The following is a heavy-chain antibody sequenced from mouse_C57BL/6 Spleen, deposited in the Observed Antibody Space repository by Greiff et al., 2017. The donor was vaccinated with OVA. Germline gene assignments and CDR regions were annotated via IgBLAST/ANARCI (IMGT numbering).Heavy chain of an antibody. Sequence: QVQLQQPGAELVRPGTSVKLSCKASGYTFTSYWMHWVKQRPGQGLEWIGVIDPSDSYTNYNQKFKGKATLTVDTSSSTAYMQLSSLTSEDSAVYYCARDGYYGSRGGHFDDWGQGTTLTVSS. D-gene: IGHD1-1*01. CDR3: ARDGYYGSRGGHFDD. V-gene: IGHV1-59*01. CDR1: GYTFTSYW. CDR2: IDPSDSYT. J-gene: IGHJ2*01.